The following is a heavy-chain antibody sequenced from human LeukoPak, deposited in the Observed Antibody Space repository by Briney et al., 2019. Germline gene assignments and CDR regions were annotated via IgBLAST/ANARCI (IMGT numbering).Heavy chain of an antibody. Sequence: PGGSLRLSCAASGFTFSSYGVNWVRQAPGKGLEWVASISSSSSDKNYADSVKGRFNISRDNANNSVYLQMNSLRAEDTAVYYCARDMYYYSSGTFYNVPYFDYWGQGTLSPSPQ. CDR3: ARDMYYYSSGTFYNVPYFDY. CDR1: GFTFSSYG. J-gene: IGHJ4*02. CDR2: ISSSSSDK. V-gene: IGHV3-21*06. D-gene: IGHD3-10*01.